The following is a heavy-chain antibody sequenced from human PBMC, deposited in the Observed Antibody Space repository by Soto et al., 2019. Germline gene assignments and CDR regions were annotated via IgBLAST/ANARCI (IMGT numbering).Heavy chain of an antibody. Sequence: PGESLKISCKGSGYSFTSDWIGWVRQMPGKGLEWMGIIYPGDSDTRYSPSFQGQVTISADKSISTAYLQWSSLKASDTAMYYCARHYSSSWSYFDYWGQGTLVTVSS. CDR2: IYPGDSDT. CDR1: GYSFTSDW. D-gene: IGHD6-13*01. J-gene: IGHJ4*02. V-gene: IGHV5-51*01. CDR3: ARHYSSSWSYFDY.